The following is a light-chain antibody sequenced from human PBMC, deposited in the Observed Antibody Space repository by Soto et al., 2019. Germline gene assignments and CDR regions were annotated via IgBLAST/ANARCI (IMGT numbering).Light chain of an antibody. CDR2: DAS. CDR3: QQFNGFPLT. J-gene: IGKJ4*01. V-gene: IGKV1-13*02. CDR1: QAITTA. Sequence: AIHLTQSPTSLSASVGDKVTITCRSSQAITTALAWYQEKPGKTPDLLMYDASRLINGVPSRFSGSGSGTDFTLTISSLQPEDFAIYYCQQFNGFPLTFGGGTKVAI.